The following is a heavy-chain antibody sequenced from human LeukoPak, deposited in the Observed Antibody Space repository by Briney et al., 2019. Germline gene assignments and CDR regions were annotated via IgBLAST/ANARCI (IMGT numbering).Heavy chain of an antibody. CDR1: GFTFSDHY. J-gene: IGHJ4*02. D-gene: IGHD3-22*01. Sequence: QPGGSLRLSCAASGFTFSDHYIDWVRQAPGKGLEWVGRSRNKANSYTTEYAASVKGRFTISRDDSENSLYLQMNSLKIADTAVYYCARNYYDSGAYYGDCWGQGTLVTVSS. CDR3: ARNYYDSGAYYGDC. V-gene: IGHV3-72*01. CDR2: SRNKANSYTT.